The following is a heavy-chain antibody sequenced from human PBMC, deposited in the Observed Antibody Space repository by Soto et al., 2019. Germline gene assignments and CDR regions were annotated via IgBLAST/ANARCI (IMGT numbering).Heavy chain of an antibody. CDR2: INAGNGNT. V-gene: IGHV1-3*01. CDR1: GYTFTSYA. Sequence: QVQLVQSGAEVKKPGASVKVSCKASGYTFTSYAMHWVRQAPAQRLGWMGWINAGNGNTKYSQKFQGRVTITRDTSASTAYMELSSLRSEDTAVYYCARGPGGPDGPGDYWGQGTLVTVSS. D-gene: IGHD2-15*01. J-gene: IGHJ4*02. CDR3: ARGPGGPDGPGDY.